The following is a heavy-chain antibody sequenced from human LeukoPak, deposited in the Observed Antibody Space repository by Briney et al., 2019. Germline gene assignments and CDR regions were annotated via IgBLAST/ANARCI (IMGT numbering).Heavy chain of an antibody. CDR3: VRSLGSAPGWSFDP. J-gene: IGHJ2*01. CDR1: GGSFSNYY. D-gene: IGHD3-16*01. CDR2: IYISGNT. Sequence: PSETLSLTCTISGGSFSNYYWTWVRQPAGKGLEWIGRIYISGNTDYNPSLQSRVTMSLDMSKNQFSLTLRSVTAADTAMYYCVRSLGSAPGWSFDPWGRGTLITVAS. V-gene: IGHV4-4*07.